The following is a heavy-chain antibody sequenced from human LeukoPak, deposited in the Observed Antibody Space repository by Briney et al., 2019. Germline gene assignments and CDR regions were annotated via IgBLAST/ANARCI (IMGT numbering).Heavy chain of an antibody. J-gene: IGHJ4*02. D-gene: IGHD5-18*01. V-gene: IGHV3-53*01. CDR1: GFTVSSNS. Sequence: GGSLRLSCTVSGFTVSSNSMSWVRQAPGKGLEWVSFIYSSVTHYSDSVKGRFTISRDNSKNTLFLQMNSLRDEDTAIYYCARRATTERGYSYGLDYWGQGTLVTVSS. CDR2: IYSSVT. CDR3: ARRATTERGYSYGLDY.